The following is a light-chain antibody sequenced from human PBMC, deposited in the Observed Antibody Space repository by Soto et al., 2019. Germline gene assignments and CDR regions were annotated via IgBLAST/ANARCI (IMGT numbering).Light chain of an antibody. CDR2: SNN. CDR3: AAWDDSLNGVV. J-gene: IGLJ2*01. Sequence: LTQPPSASGTPGQRVTISCSGSSSNIGSNTVNWYQQLPGTAPKLLIYSNNQRPSGVPDRFSGSKSGTSASLAISGLQSEDEADYYCAAWDDSLNGVVFGGGTKLTVL. CDR1: SSNIGSNT. V-gene: IGLV1-44*01.